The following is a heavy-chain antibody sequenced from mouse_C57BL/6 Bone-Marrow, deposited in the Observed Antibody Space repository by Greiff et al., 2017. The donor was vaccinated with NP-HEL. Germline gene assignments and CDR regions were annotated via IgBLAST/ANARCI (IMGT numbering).Heavy chain of an antibody. J-gene: IGHJ4*01. Sequence: VQLQQSGPGLVQPSQSLSITCTVSGFSLTSYGVHWVRQPPGNGLEWLGVIWSGGITDYNSAFISRLSISKDNSQSQVFFKMNSLQADDTAIYYCAKRYYYGSMDYWGQGTSVTVSS. D-gene: IGHD1-1*01. CDR1: GFSLTSYG. CDR3: AKRYYYGSMDY. V-gene: IGHV2-4*01. CDR2: IWSGGIT.